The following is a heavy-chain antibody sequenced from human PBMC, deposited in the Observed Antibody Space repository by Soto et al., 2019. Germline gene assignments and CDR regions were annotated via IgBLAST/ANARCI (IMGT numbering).Heavy chain of an antibody. V-gene: IGHV3-13*01. Sequence: EVQLVESGGGLVQPGGSLRLSCAASGFTFSSYDMHWVRQATGKGLEWVSAIGTAGDTYYPGSVKGRFTISRENAKNSLYLQMNSLRAGDTAVYYCAREGPTGTFDYWGQRTLVTVSS. CDR2: IGTAGDT. D-gene: IGHD1-1*01. CDR1: GFTFSSYD. CDR3: AREGPTGTFDY. J-gene: IGHJ4*02.